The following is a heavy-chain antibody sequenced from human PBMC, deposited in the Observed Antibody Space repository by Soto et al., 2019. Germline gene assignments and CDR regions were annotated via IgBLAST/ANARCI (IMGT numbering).Heavy chain of an antibody. Sequence: GGSLRLSCAASGFTFSSYNMNWVRQAPGKGLEWVSSLSSSSTYIYYVDSVKGRFTISRNNAQNSLYLQMNSLRAEDTAVYCCTKANRYCSGANCFTFDYWGLGTLVTVSS. CDR3: TKANRYCSGANCFTFDY. CDR1: GFTFSSYN. D-gene: IGHD2-15*01. CDR2: LSSSSTYI. J-gene: IGHJ4*02. V-gene: IGHV3-21*04.